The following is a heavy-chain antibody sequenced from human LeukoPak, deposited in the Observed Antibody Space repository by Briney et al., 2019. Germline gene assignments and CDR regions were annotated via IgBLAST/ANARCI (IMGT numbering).Heavy chain of an antibody. CDR1: GFTVSSNY. D-gene: IGHD3-22*01. Sequence: GGSLRLSCAVSGFTVSSNYMNWVRQAPGKGLEWVSVIYSGGSTYYADSVKGRFTISRDNSKNTLYLQMNSLRAEDTAVHYCARGGDINGSPFDYWGQGTLVTVSS. CDR2: IYSGGST. CDR3: ARGGDINGSPFDY. V-gene: IGHV3-53*01. J-gene: IGHJ4*02.